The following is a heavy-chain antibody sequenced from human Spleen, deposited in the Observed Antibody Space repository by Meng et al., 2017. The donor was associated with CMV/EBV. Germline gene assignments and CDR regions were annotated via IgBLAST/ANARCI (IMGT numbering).Heavy chain of an antibody. V-gene: IGHV1-46*01. CDR2: INPSGGST. J-gene: IGHJ4*02. D-gene: IGHD4-11*01. CDR1: GYNFTSYY. CDR3: AYSNYNY. Sequence: ASVKVSCKASGYNFTSYYMHWVRQAPGQGLEWMGIINPSGGSTSYAQKFQGRVTMTRDTSISTAYMELSRLRSDDTAVFYCAYSNYNYWGQGPLVTVSS.